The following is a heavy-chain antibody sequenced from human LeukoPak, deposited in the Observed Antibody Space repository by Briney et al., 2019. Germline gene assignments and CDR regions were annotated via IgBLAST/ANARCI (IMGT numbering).Heavy chain of an antibody. D-gene: IGHD6-13*01. CDR1: GYTFTSYG. V-gene: IGHV1-18*01. J-gene: IGHJ3*02. Sequence: GASVKVSCKASGYTFTSYGISWVRQAPGQGLEWMGWINAYNGNTNYAQKLQGRVTMTTDTSTSTAYMELRSLRSDDTAVYYCARELPYLAAADHAFDIWGQGTMVTVSS. CDR2: INAYNGNT. CDR3: ARELPYLAAADHAFDI.